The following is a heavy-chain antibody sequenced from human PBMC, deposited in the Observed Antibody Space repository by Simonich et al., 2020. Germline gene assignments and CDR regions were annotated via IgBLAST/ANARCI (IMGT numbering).Heavy chain of an antibody. CDR1: GFTFSNAG. J-gene: IGHJ4*02. CDR3: TKGLTGDTNY. V-gene: IGHV3-15*01. D-gene: IGHD7-27*01. CDR2: IKRKTDGETT. Sequence: EVQLVESGGGLVKPGGSLRLSCAASGFTFSNAGMSWVRQAPGRGLDWGGRIKRKTDGETTDYAAPVKGRCTISRDDSKNTLYLQMNSLKTEDTAVYYCTKGLTGDTNYWGQGTLVTVSS.